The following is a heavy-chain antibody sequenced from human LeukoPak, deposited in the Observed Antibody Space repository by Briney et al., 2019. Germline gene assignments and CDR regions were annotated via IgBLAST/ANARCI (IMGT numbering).Heavy chain of an antibody. D-gene: IGHD6-19*01. CDR1: GYTFTGYY. CDR2: INPNSGGT. Sequence: ASVKVSCKASGYTFTGYYIHWGRQATGQGLQRMVCINPNSGGTNYAQKFQGRVTMTRDTSISTAYMELSRLRSDDTAVYYCARDRTRTGYSSGWYHDYWGQGTLVTVSS. V-gene: IGHV1-2*02. J-gene: IGHJ4*02. CDR3: ARDRTRTGYSSGWYHDY.